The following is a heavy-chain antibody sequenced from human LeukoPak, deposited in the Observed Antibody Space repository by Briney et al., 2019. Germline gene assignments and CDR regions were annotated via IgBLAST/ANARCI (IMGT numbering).Heavy chain of an antibody. D-gene: IGHD2-15*01. CDR2: INPNSGGT. J-gene: IGHJ6*02. V-gene: IGHV1-2*02. CDR3: ARVCGGSCCYYYGMDV. CDR1: GYTFTGYY. Sequence: ASVKVSCKASGYTFTGYYMHWVRQAPGQGLEWMGWINPNSGGTNYAQKFQGRVTMTRDTSISTAYMELSRLRSDDTAVYYCARVCGGSCCYYYGMDVWGQGTTVTVSS.